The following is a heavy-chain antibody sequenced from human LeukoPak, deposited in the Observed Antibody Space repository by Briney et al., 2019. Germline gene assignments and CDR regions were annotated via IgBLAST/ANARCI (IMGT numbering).Heavy chain of an antibody. CDR1: GGSISSSSYY. V-gene: IGHV4-39*01. CDR3: ARQVTTDYYHGMDV. D-gene: IGHD4-11*01. J-gene: IGHJ6*02. CDR2: IYYSGST. Sequence: SETLSLTCTVSGGSISSSSYYWGWIRQPPGKGLEWIGSIYYSGSTYYNPSLKSRVTISVDTSKNQFSLKLSSVTAADTAVYYCARQVTTDYYHGMDVWGQGTTVTVSS.